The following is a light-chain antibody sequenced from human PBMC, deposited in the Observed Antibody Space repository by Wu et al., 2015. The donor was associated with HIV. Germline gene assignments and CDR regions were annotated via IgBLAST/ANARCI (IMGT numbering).Light chain of an antibody. J-gene: IGKJ1*01. Sequence: DIQMTQSPSSLSASVGDRVTITCRASQPIGNYLAWYQVKPGKVPKPLIFAASTLQSGVPSRFSGSGSGTDFTLTISSLQPEDVATYYCQKYNTAPWTFGQGTKVEMK. CDR3: QKYNTAPWT. CDR1: QPIGNY. CDR2: AAS. V-gene: IGKV1-27*01.